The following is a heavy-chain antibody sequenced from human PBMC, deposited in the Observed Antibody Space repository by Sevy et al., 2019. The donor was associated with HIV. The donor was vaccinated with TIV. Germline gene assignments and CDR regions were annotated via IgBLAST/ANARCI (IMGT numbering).Heavy chain of an antibody. CDR1: GFTFSSYA. CDR2: ISGSGGST. V-gene: IGHV3-23*01. D-gene: IGHD4-4*01. CDR3: AKQIDYSPSYYYYYYGMDV. J-gene: IGHJ6*02. Sequence: GGSLRLSCAASGFTFSSYAMSWVRQAPGKGLEWVSAISGSGGSTYYADSVKGRFTISSDNSKNTLYLQMNGLRAEDTAVYYCAKQIDYSPSYYYYYYGMDVCGQGTTVTVSS.